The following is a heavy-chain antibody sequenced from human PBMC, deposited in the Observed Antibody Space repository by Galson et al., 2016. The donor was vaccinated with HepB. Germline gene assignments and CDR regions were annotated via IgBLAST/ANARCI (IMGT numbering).Heavy chain of an antibody. Sequence: SLRLSCAASGFTFSYYSMNWVRQAPGKGLEWVSPISSSSSDIYYADSAKGRFTISRDNAKNSLYLQMNSLRAEDTAVYYCARDLIAAAGRTFYYYYYYMDVWGKGTTVTVSS. CDR3: ARDLIAAAGRTFYYYYYYMDV. CDR2: ISSSSSDI. V-gene: IGHV3-21*01. J-gene: IGHJ6*03. CDR1: GFTFSYYS. D-gene: IGHD6-13*01.